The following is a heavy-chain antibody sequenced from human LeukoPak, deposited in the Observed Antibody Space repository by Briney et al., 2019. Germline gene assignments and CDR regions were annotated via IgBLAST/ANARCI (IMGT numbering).Heavy chain of an antibody. CDR3: ARDRDGSGSYYNVATGWFDP. J-gene: IGHJ5*02. D-gene: IGHD3-10*01. CDR1: GFTFSSYS. Sequence: GGSLRLSCAASGFTFSSYSMNWVRQAPGKGVEWVSSISSSSSYIYYADSVKGRFTISRDNAKNSLYLQMNSLRAEDTAVYYCARDRDGSGSYYNVATGWFDPWGQGTLVTVSS. CDR2: ISSSSSYI. V-gene: IGHV3-21*01.